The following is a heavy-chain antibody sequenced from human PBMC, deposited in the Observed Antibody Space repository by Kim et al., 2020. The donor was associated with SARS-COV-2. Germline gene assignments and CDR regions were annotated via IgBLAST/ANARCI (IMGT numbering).Heavy chain of an antibody. CDR3: ARVRPRTAMVTVAFDI. V-gene: IGHV4-34*01. J-gene: IGHJ3*02. D-gene: IGHD5-18*01. Sequence: SLKSRVTISVDTSTNQFSLKLSSVTAADTAVYYCARVRPRTAMVTVAFDIWGQGTMVTVSS.